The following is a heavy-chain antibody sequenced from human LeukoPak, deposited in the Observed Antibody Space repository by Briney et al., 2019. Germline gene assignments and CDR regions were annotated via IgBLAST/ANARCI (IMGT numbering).Heavy chain of an antibody. CDR3: ARAAGGHHYDILTGYPPPFDY. CDR2: ISGSGGST. J-gene: IGHJ4*02. V-gene: IGHV3-23*01. D-gene: IGHD3-9*01. CDR1: GFTFSSYA. Sequence: GRSLELSCAASGFTFSSYAMSWVRQAPWKGLEWVSAISGSGGSTYYADSVKGRFTISRDNSKNTLYLQMNSLRAEDTAVYYCARAAGGHHYDILTGYPPPFDYWGQGTLVTVSS.